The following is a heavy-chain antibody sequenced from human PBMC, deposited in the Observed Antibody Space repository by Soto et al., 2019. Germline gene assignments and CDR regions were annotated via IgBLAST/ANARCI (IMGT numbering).Heavy chain of an antibody. D-gene: IGHD1-1*01. J-gene: IGHJ5*02. CDR1: GGSFSGYY. V-gene: IGHV4-34*01. CDR2: INHSGST. CDR3: ARGLDWNDAGFKGWFDP. Sequence: SETLSLTCAVYGGSFSGYYWSWIRQPPGKGLEWIGEINHSGSTNYNPSLKSRVTISVDTSKNQFSLKLSSVTAADTAVYYCARGLDWNDAGFKGWFDPWGQGTLVTVSS.